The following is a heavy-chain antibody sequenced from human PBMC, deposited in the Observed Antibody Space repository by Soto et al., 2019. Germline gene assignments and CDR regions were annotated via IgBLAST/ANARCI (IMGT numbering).Heavy chain of an antibody. J-gene: IGHJ4*02. CDR2: IIPKLGSA. D-gene: IGHD2-21*02. CDR3: ARGSDGSTVGAVY. Sequence: QVQLVQSGAEVKEPGSSVKVSCKASGGGNLRDYRTTWLRRAPGQGLEWMGGIIPKLGSANYAQNFQGRVTVPADESTNTVYMELRSLRSDDTAVYYGARGSDGSTVGAVYWGQGTPVTGSS. CDR1: GGGNLRDYR. V-gene: IGHV1-69*01.